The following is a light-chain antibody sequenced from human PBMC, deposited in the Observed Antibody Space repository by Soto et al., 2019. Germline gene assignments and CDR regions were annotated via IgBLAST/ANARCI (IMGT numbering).Light chain of an antibody. Sequence: DIQMTQSPSTLSGSVGARVTITCRASQTISSWLAWYQQKPGKAPKLLIYKASTLKSGVPSSFSGSGSGTEFTLTISSLQPDDFATYYCQHYNSHSEAFGQGTKVDIK. CDR3: QHYNSHSEA. V-gene: IGKV1-5*03. J-gene: IGKJ1*01. CDR1: QTISSW. CDR2: KAS.